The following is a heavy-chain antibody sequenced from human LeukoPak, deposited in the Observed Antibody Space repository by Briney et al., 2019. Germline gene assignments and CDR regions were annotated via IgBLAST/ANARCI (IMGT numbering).Heavy chain of an antibody. CDR1: GYTFTSYG. D-gene: IGHD3-10*01. CDR2: INPNSGGT. CDR3: ARDLSGSGSVDY. J-gene: IGHJ4*02. Sequence: ASVKVSCKASGYTFTSYGISWVRQAPGQGLEWMGWINPNSGGTNYAQKFQGRVTMTRDTSISTAYMELSRLRSDDTAVYYCARDLSGSGSVDYWGQGTLVTVSS. V-gene: IGHV1-2*02.